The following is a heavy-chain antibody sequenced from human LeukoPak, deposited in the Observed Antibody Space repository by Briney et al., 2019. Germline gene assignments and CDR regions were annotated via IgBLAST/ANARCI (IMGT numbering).Heavy chain of an antibody. V-gene: IGHV4-59*01. CDR3: ASGPRYYDFDY. D-gene: IGHD3-3*01. CDR1: GGSISSYY. CDR2: IYYSGST. Sequence: SETLSLTCTVSGGSISSYYWSWIRQPPGKGLEWIGYIYYSGSTNYNPSLKSRVTISVDTSKNQFSLKLRSVTAADTAVYYCASGPRYYDFDYWGQGTLVTVSS. J-gene: IGHJ4*02.